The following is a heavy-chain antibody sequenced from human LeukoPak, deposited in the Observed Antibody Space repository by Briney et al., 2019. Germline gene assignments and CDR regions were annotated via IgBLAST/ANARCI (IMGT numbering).Heavy chain of an antibody. J-gene: IGHJ4*02. Sequence: GGSLRLSCAGSGFVFNNYAMHWVRQPPGKGLEWVSGISWNSGSIDYADSVKGRFTISRDNAKNSLYLQMNSLRVEDTAFYYCAKDNRRHYTSGPNPDSLHWGQGALVTVSS. CDR1: GFVFNNYA. CDR2: ISWNSGSI. D-gene: IGHD6-19*01. V-gene: IGHV3-9*01. CDR3: AKDNRRHYTSGPNPDSLH.